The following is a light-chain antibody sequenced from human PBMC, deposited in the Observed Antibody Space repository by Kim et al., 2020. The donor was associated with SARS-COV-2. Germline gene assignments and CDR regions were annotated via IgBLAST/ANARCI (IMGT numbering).Light chain of an antibody. CDR2: GKN. CDR3: NSRDSSGNHLAV. J-gene: IGLJ7*01. CDR1: SLRSYY. V-gene: IGLV3-19*01. Sequence: SSELPQDPAVSVALGQTVRITCQGDSLRSYYASWYQQKPGQAPVLVIYGKNNRPSGIPDRFSGSSSGNTASLTITGAQAEDEADYYCNSRDSSGNHLAVF.